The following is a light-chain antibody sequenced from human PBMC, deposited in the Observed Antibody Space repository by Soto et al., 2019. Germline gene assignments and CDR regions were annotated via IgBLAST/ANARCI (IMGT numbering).Light chain of an antibody. CDR3: QQYGVVPYT. V-gene: IGKV3-20*01. CDR2: GAS. CDR1: ESISRDY. J-gene: IGKJ2*01. Sequence: EIVLTQSPGTLSLSPGQRSTLSCRASESISRDYLAWYQQGLGQAPRLLIYGASSGATGIPDRFSGSGSGTDFTLTISRLEPEDFALYYCQQYGVVPYTFGHGTKLEIK.